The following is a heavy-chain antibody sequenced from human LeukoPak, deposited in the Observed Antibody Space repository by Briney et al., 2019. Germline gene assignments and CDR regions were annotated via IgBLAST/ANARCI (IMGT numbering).Heavy chain of an antibody. V-gene: IGHV4-59*08. CDR1: GGSISSYF. CDR2: IYYSGST. Sequence: SETLSLTCTVSGGSISSYFWSWIRQPPGKGLEWIGYIYYSGSTNYNPSLKGRVTISVDTSRNQLSLKLSSVTAADTAVYYCARQGSKGYYYGMDVWGQGTTVTVSS. CDR3: ARQGSKGYYYGMDV. D-gene: IGHD2/OR15-2a*01. J-gene: IGHJ6*02.